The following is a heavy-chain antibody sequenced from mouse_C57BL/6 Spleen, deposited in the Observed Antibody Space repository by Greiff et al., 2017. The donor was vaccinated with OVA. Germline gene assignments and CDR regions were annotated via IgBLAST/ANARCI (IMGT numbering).Heavy chain of an antibody. V-gene: IGHV5-17*01. Sequence: EVHLVESGGGLVKPGGSLKLSCAASGFTFSDYGMHWVRQAPEKGLEWVAYISSGSSTIYYADTVKGRFTISRDNAKNTLFLQMTSLRSEDTAMYYCARRTTVVATMDYWGQGTSVTVSS. CDR1: GFTFSDYG. CDR2: ISSGSSTI. CDR3: ARRTTVVATMDY. D-gene: IGHD1-1*01. J-gene: IGHJ4*01.